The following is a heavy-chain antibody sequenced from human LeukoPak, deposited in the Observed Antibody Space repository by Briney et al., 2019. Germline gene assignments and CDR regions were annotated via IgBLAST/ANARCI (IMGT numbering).Heavy chain of an antibody. J-gene: IGHJ4*02. CDR3: ARDNSRGAYYLDY. CDR2: IWYDGNNK. Sequence: GGSLRLSCAASGFTFSSCGMHWVRQAPGKGLEWVAIIWYDGNNKYYADSVKGRFTISRDNSKNTVYLQMDSLRAEDTAVYYCARDNSRGAYYLDYWGRGTRVTVSS. CDR1: GFTFSSCG. V-gene: IGHV3-33*01. D-gene: IGHD6-25*01.